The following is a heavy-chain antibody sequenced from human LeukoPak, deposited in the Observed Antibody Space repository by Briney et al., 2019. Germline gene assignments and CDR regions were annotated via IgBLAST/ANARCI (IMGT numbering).Heavy chain of an antibody. V-gene: IGHV3-30-3*01. CDR1: GFTFSSYA. CDR3: AREGVGELFSAIDI. D-gene: IGHD3-10*01. J-gene: IGHJ3*02. Sequence: GGSLRLSCAASGFTFSSYAMHWVRQAPGKGLEWVAVISYDGSNKYYADSVKGRFTISRDNSKNTLYLQMNSLRAEDTAVYYCAREGVGELFSAIDIWGQGTTVTVSS. CDR2: ISYDGSNK.